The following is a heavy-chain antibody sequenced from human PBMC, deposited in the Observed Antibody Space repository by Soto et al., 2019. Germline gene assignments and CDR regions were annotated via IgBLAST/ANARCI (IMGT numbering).Heavy chain of an antibody. V-gene: IGHV4-4*07. D-gene: IGHD3-22*01. CDR1: DVSVSRYY. Sequence: SETLSLTCTVSDVSVSRYYWSWIRQPAGKGLEWVGRVYTNGNTNYNPSLKSRVTMSIDTSKNQFSLRLSSVTAADTAVYYCAREMRRYYYENTGYYHDWGQGTLVTVSS. CDR3: AREMRRYYYENTGYYHD. CDR2: VYTNGNT. J-gene: IGHJ4*02.